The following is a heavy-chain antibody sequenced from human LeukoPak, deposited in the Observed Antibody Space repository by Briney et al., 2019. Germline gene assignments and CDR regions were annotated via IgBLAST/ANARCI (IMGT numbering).Heavy chain of an antibody. J-gene: IGHJ5*02. V-gene: IGHV4-61*02. CDR3: ARDGFLNWFDP. CDR1: GGSISSGGYY. D-gene: IGHD3-3*01. Sequence: SATLSLTCTVSGGSISSGGYYWSWIRQPAGKGLEGIGRIYTSGSTNYNPSLKSRVTISVDTSKNQFSLKLSSVTAADTAVYYCARDGFLNWFDPWGQGTLVTVSS. CDR2: IYTSGST.